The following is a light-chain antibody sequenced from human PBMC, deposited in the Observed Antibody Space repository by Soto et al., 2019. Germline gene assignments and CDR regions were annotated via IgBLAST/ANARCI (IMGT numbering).Light chain of an antibody. Sequence: EIVLTQSPGTLSLSPGGRATLSCRASQSVSSNSLAWYQQKPGQAPRLLIYGASSRATGIPDRFSGSGSGTDFTLTISILEPEDSAVYYCQQYDYSQFTFGPGTKVDIK. CDR1: QSVSSNS. V-gene: IGKV3-20*01. J-gene: IGKJ3*01. CDR2: GAS. CDR3: QQYDYSQFT.